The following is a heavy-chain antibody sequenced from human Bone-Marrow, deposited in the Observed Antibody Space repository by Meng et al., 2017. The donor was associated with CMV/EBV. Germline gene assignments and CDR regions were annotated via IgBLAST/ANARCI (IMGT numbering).Heavy chain of an antibody. CDR1: GYSFTSYW. D-gene: IGHD1-1*01. J-gene: IGHJ6*02. CDR3: ARLLPRPNNDDYGMDV. CDR2: IYPGDSDT. V-gene: IGHV5-51*01. Sequence: GESLKISCKGSGYSFTSYWIGWVRQMPGKGLEWMGIIYPGDSDTRYSPSFQGQVTNSADKSISPAYLQWSSLKASDTDMYYCARLLPRPNNDDYGMDVWGQGTTVTVSS.